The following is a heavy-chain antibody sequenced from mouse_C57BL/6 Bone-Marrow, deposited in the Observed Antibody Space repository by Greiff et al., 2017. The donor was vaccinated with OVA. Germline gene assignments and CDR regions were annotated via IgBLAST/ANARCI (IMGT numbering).Heavy chain of an antibody. J-gene: IGHJ2*01. CDR1: GYTFTSYT. CDR2: INPSSGYT. Sequence: VQLQQSGAELARPGASVKMSCKASGYTFTSYTMPWVQQRPGQGLEWIGYINPSSGYTKYNQKFKDKATLTADKSSSTAYMQLRSLTSEDSAVYYCASHYGSSPFDYWGQGTTLTVSA. CDR3: ASHYGSSPFDY. V-gene: IGHV1-4*01. D-gene: IGHD1-1*01.